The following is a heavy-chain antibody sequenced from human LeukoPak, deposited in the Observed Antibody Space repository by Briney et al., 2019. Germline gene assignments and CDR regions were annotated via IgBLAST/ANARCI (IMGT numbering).Heavy chain of an antibody. Sequence: GGSLRLSCAASGFTFRSYWMHWVRQAPGKGLEWISYIGIDSGNTNYADSVKGRFTISGDKAKNSLYLQMNSLRVEDTAVYYCARDYKYAFDNWGQGTLVTVSS. V-gene: IGHV3-48*01. CDR2: IGIDSGNT. CDR3: ARDYKYAFDN. J-gene: IGHJ4*02. D-gene: IGHD5-24*01. CDR1: GFTFRSYW.